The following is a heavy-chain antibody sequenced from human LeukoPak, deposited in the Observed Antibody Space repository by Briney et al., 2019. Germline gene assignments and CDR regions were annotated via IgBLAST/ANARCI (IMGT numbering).Heavy chain of an antibody. CDR3: ARGSGGYHYDH. D-gene: IGHD2-15*01. Sequence: PSGTLSLTCTVSGGSISSYHWSWIRQPPGKGLEWIGYFFYSGSTNYNPSLKSRVTISVDTSKNQFSLKLSSVTAADTAVYYCARGSGGYHYDHWGQGTLVTVSS. CDR1: GGSISSYH. V-gene: IGHV4-59*01. J-gene: IGHJ5*02. CDR2: FFYSGST.